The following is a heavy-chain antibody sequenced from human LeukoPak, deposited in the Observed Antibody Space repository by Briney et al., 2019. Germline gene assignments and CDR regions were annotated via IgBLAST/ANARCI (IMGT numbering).Heavy chain of an antibody. CDR1: GFTFSDYY. CDR2: VKQDGTEK. V-gene: IGHV3-7*01. J-gene: IGHJ3*02. Sequence: GGSLRLSCAASGFTFSDYYMSWIRQAPGKGLEWVANVKQDGTEKYYVDSVKGRFTISRDNAKNSLYLQMNSLRAEDTALYYCARDERFYLSTVNAFDIWGLGTMVTVSS. D-gene: IGHD4-17*01. CDR3: ARDERFYLSTVNAFDI.